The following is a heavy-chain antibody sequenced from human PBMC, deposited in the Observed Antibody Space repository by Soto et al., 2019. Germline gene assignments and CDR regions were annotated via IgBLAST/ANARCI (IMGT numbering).Heavy chain of an antibody. D-gene: IGHD3-3*01. CDR1: GFTFSNDG. V-gene: IGHV3-74*02. Sequence: EVQLVESGGGLLQPGGSLRLSCAASGFTFSNDGMNWVRQAPGKVLVWVSRINSDGSTTNYADSVKGRFTNSRDNAKNTLHPQMNSLRADDTAVYYCARIDFWSGMDVWGQGTTVTVSS. CDR2: INSDGSTT. J-gene: IGHJ6*02. CDR3: ARIDFWSGMDV.